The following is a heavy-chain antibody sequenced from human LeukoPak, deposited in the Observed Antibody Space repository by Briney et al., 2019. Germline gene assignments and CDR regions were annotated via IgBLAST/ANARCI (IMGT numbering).Heavy chain of an antibody. J-gene: IGHJ4*02. Sequence: PSETLSLTCTVSGGSLSSYYWSWIRQPPGKGLEWIGYIYYSGSTIYNPSLKSRVTISVDTSKNQFSLKLNSVTAADTAVYYFARFSRRPDKSFDCWGQGTLVTVSS. V-gene: IGHV4-59*01. CDR3: ARFSRRPDKSFDC. CDR2: IYYSGST. CDR1: GGSLSSYY.